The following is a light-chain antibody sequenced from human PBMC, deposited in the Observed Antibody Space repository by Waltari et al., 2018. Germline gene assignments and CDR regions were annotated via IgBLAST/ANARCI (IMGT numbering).Light chain of an antibody. CDR1: NMGSKS. Sequence: SYVLSQPPSVSVAPGQTARVTCGGNNMGSKSVHWYQQKPGQAPVLVIYRVSGRPPGVPERFSGSNSGNTATLSISRVEAGDEADYYCQVWDNSSDHVVFGGGTTVTVL. CDR3: QVWDNSSDHVV. CDR2: RVS. J-gene: IGLJ3*02. V-gene: IGLV3-21*02.